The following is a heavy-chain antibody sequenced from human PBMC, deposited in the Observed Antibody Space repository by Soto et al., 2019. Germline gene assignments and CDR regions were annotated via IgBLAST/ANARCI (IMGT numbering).Heavy chain of an antibody. CDR2: IYYSGST. J-gene: IGHJ5*02. Sequence: PSETLSLTCAVSGDSISSSKWWSWVRQPPGKGLEWIGEIYYSGSTYYNPSLKSRVIISVDTSKNQFSLKLSSVTAADTAVYYCARDYGSGSYDNWFDPWGQGTLVTVSS. D-gene: IGHD3-10*01. CDR1: GDSISSSKW. V-gene: IGHV4-4*02. CDR3: ARDYGSGSYDNWFDP.